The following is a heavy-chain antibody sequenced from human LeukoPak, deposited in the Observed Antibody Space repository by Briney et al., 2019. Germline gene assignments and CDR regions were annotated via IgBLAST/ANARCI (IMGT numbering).Heavy chain of an antibody. V-gene: IGHV4-59*01. D-gene: IGHD3-10*01. J-gene: IGHJ4*02. CDR3: ARDTIETVTSYFHFCC. CDR1: GGSITNYY. CDR2: ISNSGST. Sequence: SETLSLTCTVSGGSITNYYWSWIRQPPGKGLEWIGYISNSGSTNYNPSLKTRVTISLATSQNQFSLKLSSVAAADTSCVYCARDTIETVTSYFHFCCWGQGTLVT.